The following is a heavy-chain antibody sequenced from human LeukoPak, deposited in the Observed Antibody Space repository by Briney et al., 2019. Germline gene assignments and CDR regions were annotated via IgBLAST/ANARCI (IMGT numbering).Heavy chain of an antibody. Sequence: SETLSLTCTVSGDSIGSYYWSWLRQPPGKGLEWIGYIYYSGTTNYNPSLNSRVTISLDTSKNQFSLKLSSVTAADTAVFYCARGYSSIRGWFDPWGQGTPVTVSS. CDR3: ARGYSSIRGWFDP. CDR2: IYYSGTT. D-gene: IGHD6-13*01. V-gene: IGHV4-59*01. J-gene: IGHJ5*02. CDR1: GDSIGSYY.